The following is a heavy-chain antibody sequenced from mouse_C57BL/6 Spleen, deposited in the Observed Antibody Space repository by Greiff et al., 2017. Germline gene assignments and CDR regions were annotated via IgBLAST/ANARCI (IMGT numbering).Heavy chain of an antibody. Sequence: EVMLVESGEGLVKPGGSLKLSCAASGFTFSSYAMSWVRQTPEKRLEWVAYISRGGDYIYSADTVKGRFTLSSDTARNTLYLQMSSLKSEDTAMYYCTRESTYYYGSRNGYFDDWGQGTTRTVSS. D-gene: IGHD1-1*01. CDR2: ISRGGDYI. J-gene: IGHJ2*01. V-gene: IGHV5-9-1*02. CDR3: TRESTYYYGSRNGYFDD. CDR1: GFTFSSYA.